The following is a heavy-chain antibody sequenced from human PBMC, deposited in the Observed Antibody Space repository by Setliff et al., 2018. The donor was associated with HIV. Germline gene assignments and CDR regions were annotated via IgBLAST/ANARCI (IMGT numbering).Heavy chain of an antibody. Sequence: GGSLRLSCAASGVTFSSYTMSWVRQAQGKGLEWVSGIYDSGDRTYYADSVKGRFTISRDNSKNTLYLQMNSLRAADTAVYYCVKDRTYMAFDIWGQGTMVTVSS. D-gene: IGHD1-20*01. CDR3: VKDRTYMAFDI. J-gene: IGHJ3*02. V-gene: IGHV3-23*01. CDR1: GVTFSSYT. CDR2: IYDSGDRT.